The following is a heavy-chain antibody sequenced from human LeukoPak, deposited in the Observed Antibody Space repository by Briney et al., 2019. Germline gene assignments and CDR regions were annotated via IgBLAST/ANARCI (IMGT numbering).Heavy chain of an antibody. CDR1: GVSISNYS. CDR2: IYTSGWT. J-gene: IGHJ5*02. D-gene: IGHD2-2*01. V-gene: IGHV4-4*09. Sequence: SETLSLTCTVSGVSISNYSWSWVRQPPGKGLEWVGYIYTSGWTNYNPSLKSRVTLSVDTSRNQFSLKLSTLPAADTAVYYWARLRGPAATFDPWGQGTLVTVSS. CDR3: ARLRGPAATFDP.